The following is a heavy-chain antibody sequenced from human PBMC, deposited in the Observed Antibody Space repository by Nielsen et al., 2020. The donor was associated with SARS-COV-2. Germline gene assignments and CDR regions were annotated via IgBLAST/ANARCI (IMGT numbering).Heavy chain of an antibody. CDR2: ISFSGSET. CDR3: ARDKGDYGSEAAGMDV. J-gene: IGHJ6*02. D-gene: IGHD4-17*01. V-gene: IGHV3-11*05. CDR1: GFTFSDYY. Sequence: GESLKISCAASGFTFSDYYMNWIRQAPGKGLEWVSFISFSGSETDYADSVRGRITIFRDNAKNSVSLQMNSLRPEDTAVYFCARDKGDYGSEAAGMDVWGQGTTVTVSS.